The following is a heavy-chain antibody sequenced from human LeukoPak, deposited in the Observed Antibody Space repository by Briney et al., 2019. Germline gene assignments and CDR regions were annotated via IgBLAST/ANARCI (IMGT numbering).Heavy chain of an antibody. D-gene: IGHD3-22*01. CDR2: IGYEGVHK. CDR1: GFTFNNFG. J-gene: IGHJ4*02. V-gene: IGHV3-30*02. Sequence: GGSLRLSCAASGFTFNNFGMHWVRQAPGKGLEWVAFIGYEGVHKYYADSVKGRFTISKGNSKATLYLQMNSLRPEDTAVYYCAKDLHGGYSSDYWGQGTLVTVSS. CDR3: AKDLHGGYSSDY.